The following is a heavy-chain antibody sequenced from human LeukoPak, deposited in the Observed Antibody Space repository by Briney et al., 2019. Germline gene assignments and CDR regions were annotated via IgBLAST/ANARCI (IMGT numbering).Heavy chain of an antibody. D-gene: IGHD3-22*01. CDR1: GGFISSYY. J-gene: IGHJ3*02. V-gene: IGHV4-59*08. CDR2: IYYSGSA. Sequence: SETLSLTCTVSGGFISSYYWSWIRQPSGKGLEWIGYIYYSGSANYNPSLKCRVTISVDTSKNQFSLKLCSVTAADTAVYYCARPFYYDSRGAFDIWGQGTMVTVSS. CDR3: ARPFYYDSRGAFDI.